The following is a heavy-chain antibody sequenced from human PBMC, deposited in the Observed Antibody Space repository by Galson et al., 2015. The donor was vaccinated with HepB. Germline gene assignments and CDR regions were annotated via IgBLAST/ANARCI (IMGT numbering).Heavy chain of an antibody. V-gene: IGHV1-69*04. D-gene: IGHD6-13*01. CDR1: GYTFTSYG. Sequence: SVKVSCKASGYTFTSYGISWVRQAPGQGLEWMGRIIPILSIANSAQKFQGRATITADKSTSTAYMELSSLRSEDTAVYYCARDLFGIAAANSGPQSPRAVWGQGTLVTVSS. CDR2: IIPILSIA. CDR3: ARDLFGIAAANSGPQSPRAV. J-gene: IGHJ4*02.